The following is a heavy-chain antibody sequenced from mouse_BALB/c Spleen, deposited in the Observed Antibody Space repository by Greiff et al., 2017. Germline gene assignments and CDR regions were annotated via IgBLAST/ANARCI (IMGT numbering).Heavy chain of an antibody. D-gene: IGHD1-1*01. CDR2: INPYNGDT. J-gene: IGHJ4*01. V-gene: IGHV1-37*01. CDR1: GYSFTGYF. CDR3: GRSLISTVVAYYAMDY. Sequence: EVQLVESGPELVKPGASVKISCKASGYSFTGYFMNWVKQSHGKSLEWIGRINPYNGDTFYNQKFKGKATLTVDKSSSTAHMELLSLTSEDSAVYYCGRSLISTVVAYYAMDYWGQGTSVTVSS.